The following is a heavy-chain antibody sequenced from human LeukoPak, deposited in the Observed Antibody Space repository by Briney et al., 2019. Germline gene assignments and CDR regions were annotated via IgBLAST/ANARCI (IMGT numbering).Heavy chain of an antibody. J-gene: IGHJ4*02. CDR3: ARGLSAIVY. CDR2: INHSGST. Sequence: ESSETLSLTCAVYGGSLSGYYWSWIRQPPGKGLEWIGEINHSGSTNYNPSLKSRVTISVDTSKNQFSLKLSSVTAADTAVYYCARGLSAIVYWGQGTLVTVSS. D-gene: IGHD2-15*01. CDR1: GGSLSGYY. V-gene: IGHV4-34*01.